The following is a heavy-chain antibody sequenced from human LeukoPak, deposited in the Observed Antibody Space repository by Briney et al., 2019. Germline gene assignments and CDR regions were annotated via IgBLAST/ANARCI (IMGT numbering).Heavy chain of an antibody. J-gene: IGHJ6*03. D-gene: IGHD2-15*01. CDR3: ARAGGSYYYYMDV. CDR2: IWYDGSNK. CDR1: GFTFSSYG. Sequence: PGRSLRLSCAASGFTFSSYGMHWVRQAPGKGLEWVAVIWYDGSNKYYADSVKGRFTISRDNSKNTLYLPMNSLRAEDTAVYYCARAGGSYYYYMDVWGKGTTVTVSS. V-gene: IGHV3-33*01.